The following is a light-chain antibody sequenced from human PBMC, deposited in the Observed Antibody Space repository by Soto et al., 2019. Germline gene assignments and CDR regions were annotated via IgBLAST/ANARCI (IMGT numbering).Light chain of an antibody. CDR3: QQYGSSPTWT. CDR2: GAS. J-gene: IGKJ1*01. Sequence: EMMLTQSPGTLSFSPGDRATLSCRAIQIVRSNSLAWYQQKPGQPPRLLIYGASSRATGIPDRFSGSGSGTDFTLTISRLEPEDFAVYYCQQYGSSPTWTFGQGTKVDI. CDR1: QIVRSNS. V-gene: IGKV3-20*01.